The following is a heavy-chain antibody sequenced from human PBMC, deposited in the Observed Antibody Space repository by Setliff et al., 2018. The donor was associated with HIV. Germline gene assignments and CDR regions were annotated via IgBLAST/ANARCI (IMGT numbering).Heavy chain of an antibody. CDR1: GFTVSSNY. J-gene: IGHJ4*02. D-gene: IGHD2-2*02. CDR2: IYSGGST. CDR3: ARTYCSSTSCYKGYFDY. Sequence: GESLKISCAASGFTVSSNYMSWVRQAPGEGLEWVSVIYSGGSTYYADSVKGRFTISRHNSKNTLYLQMNSLRAEDTAVYYCARTYCSSTSCYKGYFDYWGQGTLVTVSS. V-gene: IGHV3-53*04.